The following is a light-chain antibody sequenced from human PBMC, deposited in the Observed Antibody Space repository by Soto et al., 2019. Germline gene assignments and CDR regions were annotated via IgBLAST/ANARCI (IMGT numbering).Light chain of an antibody. Sequence: QSVLTQPASVSGSPGQSFTISCTGTSSDVGGYNYVSWYQQHPGKAPKLMIYDVSNRPSGVSNRFSGSKSGNTASLTISGLQAEDEADYYCSSYTTSGSLVFGGGTKLTVL. CDR2: DVS. CDR3: SSYTTSGSLV. V-gene: IGLV2-14*01. J-gene: IGLJ2*01. CDR1: SSDVGGYNY.